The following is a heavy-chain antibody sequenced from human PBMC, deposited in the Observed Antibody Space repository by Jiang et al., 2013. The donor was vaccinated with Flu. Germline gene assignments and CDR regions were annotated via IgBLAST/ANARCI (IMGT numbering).Heavy chain of an antibody. CDR2: INSYSVNA. V-gene: IGHV1-18*01. D-gene: IGHD6-25*01. Sequence: GAEVKKPGASVTVSCKASGYTFTSYGISWVRQAPGQGLDWMGWINSYSVNATYAQNFQGRVTMTADTSTSTAYMELRSLRSDDTAVYYCARDHPTGGYDFYFYYGMDVWGQGTTVTVTS. CDR3: ARDHPTGGYDFYFYYGMDV. J-gene: IGHJ6*02. CDR1: GYTFTSYG.